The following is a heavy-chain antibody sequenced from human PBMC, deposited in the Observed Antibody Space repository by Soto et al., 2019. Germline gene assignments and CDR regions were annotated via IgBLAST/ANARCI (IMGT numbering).Heavy chain of an antibody. J-gene: IGHJ4*02. CDR1: GFTVSSNY. D-gene: IGHD3-16*01. V-gene: IGHV3-53*01. CDR2: IYSGGST. Sequence: EVQLVESGGGLIQPGGSLRLSCAASGFTVSSNYMSWVRQAPGKGLEWVSVIYSGGSTYYADSVKGRFTISRDNSKNTXYRKMNSLRGEDTAVYYCARDRVTTYYDYVWGSPIWGQGTLVTV. CDR3: ARDRVTTYYDYVWGSPI.